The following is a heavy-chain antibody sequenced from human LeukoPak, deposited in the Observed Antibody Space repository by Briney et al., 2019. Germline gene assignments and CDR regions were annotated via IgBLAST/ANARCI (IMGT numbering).Heavy chain of an antibody. D-gene: IGHD1-26*01. Sequence: PSETLSLTCAVSGGSISSGGYAWSWLRQPPGKGLEWIGYIYHSGSTYYNPSLKSRVTISVDRSKNQFSLKLSSVTTADTAVYYCARGTGATANDYWGQGTLVTVSS. J-gene: IGHJ4*02. V-gene: IGHV4-30-2*01. CDR2: IYHSGST. CDR1: GGSISSGGYA. CDR3: ARGTGATANDY.